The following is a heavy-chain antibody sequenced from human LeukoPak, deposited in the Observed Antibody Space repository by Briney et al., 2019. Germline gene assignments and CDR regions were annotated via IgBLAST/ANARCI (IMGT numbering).Heavy chain of an antibody. CDR1: GFTFSYYS. Sequence: GGSLRLSCVASGFTFSYYSMNWVRQAPGKGLEWVSAVSGGGDYTYYAGSVKGRFTISRDNSKNTLYLQMNSLRAEDTAVYYCASSFFGSGTYPYYFDYWGQGTLVTVSS. D-gene: IGHD3-10*01. CDR2: VSGGGDYT. V-gene: IGHV3-23*01. CDR3: ASSFFGSGTYPYYFDY. J-gene: IGHJ4*02.